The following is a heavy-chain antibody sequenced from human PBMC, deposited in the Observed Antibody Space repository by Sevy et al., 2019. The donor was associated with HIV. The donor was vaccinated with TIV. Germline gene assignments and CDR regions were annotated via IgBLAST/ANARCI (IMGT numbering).Heavy chain of an antibody. J-gene: IGHJ4*02. D-gene: IGHD2-21*01. CDR3: ARELWPGDY. CDR1: GFTFSDYF. CDR2: VDQDGSQK. V-gene: IGHV3-7*01. Sequence: VGSLRLSCAASGFTFSDYFMGWVRQAPGKGLEWVANVDQDGSQKYYVGSVRGRFTISRDNAKNSVYLQMNRLRLDDTAVYYCARELWPGDYWGQGTLVTVSS.